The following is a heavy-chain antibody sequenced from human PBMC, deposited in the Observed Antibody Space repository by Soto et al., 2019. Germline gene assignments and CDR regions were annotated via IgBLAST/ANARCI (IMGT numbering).Heavy chain of an antibody. CDR2: IYYSGST. CDR1: GGSISSYY. J-gene: IGHJ4*02. D-gene: IGHD3-10*01. V-gene: IGHV4-59*01. Sequence: SETLSLTCTVSGGSISSYYWSWIRQPPGKGLEWIGYIYYSGSTNYNPSLKSRVTISVDTSKNQFSLKLSSVTAADTAVYYCARATMVRGVIIGLDDWGKGTLVTVAS. CDR3: ARATMVRGVIIGLDD.